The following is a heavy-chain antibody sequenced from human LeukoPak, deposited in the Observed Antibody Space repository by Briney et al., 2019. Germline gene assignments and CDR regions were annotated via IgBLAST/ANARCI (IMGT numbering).Heavy chain of an antibody. CDR3: AKLRGYYDTGGAFDI. D-gene: IGHD3-16*01. CDR1: GFTFNDYW. V-gene: IGHV3-74*01. CDR2: INTDGSRI. J-gene: IGHJ3*02. Sequence: GGSLRLSCAASGFTFNDYWMHWVRQAPGQGLVWVSRINTDGSRIYYADSVKGRFTISRDNAKISLFLQMNSLRVEDTALYYCAKLRGYYDTGGAFDIWGQGTMVTVSS.